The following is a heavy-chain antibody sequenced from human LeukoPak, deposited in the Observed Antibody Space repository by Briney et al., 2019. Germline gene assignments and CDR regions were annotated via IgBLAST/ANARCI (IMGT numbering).Heavy chain of an antibody. J-gene: IGHJ4*02. D-gene: IGHD4-17*01. CDR1: GFTFSNYA. V-gene: IGHV3-23*01. Sequence: GGSLRLSCAASGFTFSNYAMSWVRQAPGKGPEWVSAISGSGGSTYYPDSVKGRFTISRDNSKNTLSLQMNSLRADDTAVYYCARLRNALDYWGQGTLVTVSS. CDR2: ISGSGGST. CDR3: ARLRNALDY.